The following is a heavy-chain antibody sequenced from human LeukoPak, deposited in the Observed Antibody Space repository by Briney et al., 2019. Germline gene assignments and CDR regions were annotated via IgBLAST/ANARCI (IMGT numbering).Heavy chain of an antibody. CDR1: GFTFSSFG. D-gene: IGHD6-19*01. V-gene: IGHV3-30*13. CDR2: ISKDGSHE. CDR3: ARDWFESGWHLDY. Sequence: PGGSLRLPCAASGFTFSSFGMHWVRQPPGKGLEWVSLISKDGSHEFYADSVKGRFTISRDNFKNSLFLDMASLGPEDTAVYYCARDWFESGWHLDYWGQGALVTVSS. J-gene: IGHJ4*02.